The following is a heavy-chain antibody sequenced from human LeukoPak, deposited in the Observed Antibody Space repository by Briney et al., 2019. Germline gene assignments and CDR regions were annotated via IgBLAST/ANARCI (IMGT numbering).Heavy chain of an antibody. J-gene: IGHJ4*02. Sequence: PSETLSLTCTVSGGSINSRSDYWGWIRQPPGKGLEWIGSIYYSGSTHYNPSLKSRVTMSIDTSKNQFSLKLSSVTAADTAAYYCARRPGEYGGNDFDYWGQGTLVTVSS. CDR3: ARRPGEYGGNDFDY. D-gene: IGHD4/OR15-4a*01. V-gene: IGHV4-39*01. CDR1: GGSINSRSDY. CDR2: IYYSGST.